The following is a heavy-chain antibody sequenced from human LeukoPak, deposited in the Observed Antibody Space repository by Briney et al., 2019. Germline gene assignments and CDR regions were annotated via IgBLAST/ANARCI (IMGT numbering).Heavy chain of an antibody. CDR3: ARDSLPHNYYDSSGYYPDAFDI. V-gene: IGHV1-69*13. J-gene: IGHJ3*02. D-gene: IGHD3-22*01. Sequence: ASVKVSCKASGYTFTSYAMHWVRQAPGQGLEWMGGIIPIFGTANYAQKFQGRVTITADESTSTAYMELSSLRSEDTAVYYCARDSLPHNYYDSSGYYPDAFDIWGQGTMVTVSS. CDR1: GYTFTSYA. CDR2: IIPIFGTA.